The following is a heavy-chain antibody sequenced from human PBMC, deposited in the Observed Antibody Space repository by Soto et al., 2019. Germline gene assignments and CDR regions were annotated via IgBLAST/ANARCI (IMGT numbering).Heavy chain of an antibody. CDR2: IYHTGST. Sequence: QVQLQESSPRLVKPSGTLSLTCAVSGDSISISTNWWSWVRLSPGKGLEWIAEIYHTGSTNFSPSLTSRVTISMDKFENKVYLSLTSGTAADTAVYFCASSRGLYGVPTNFDFWGQGIPVTVSA. J-gene: IGHJ4*02. V-gene: IGHV4-4*02. CDR3: ASSRGLYGVPTNFDF. D-gene: IGHD3-10*01. CDR1: GDSISISTNW.